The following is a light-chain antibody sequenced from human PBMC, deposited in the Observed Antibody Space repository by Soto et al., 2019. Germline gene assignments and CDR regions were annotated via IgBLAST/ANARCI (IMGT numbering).Light chain of an antibody. CDR1: SSDIGGYNL. V-gene: IGLV2-23*02. CDR3: YSFAGSATFV. Sequence: QSALTQPASVSGSPGQSITISCTGTSSDIGGYNLVSWYQHHPGKAPKLLIYEATKRPSGVSDRFSGSRSGNTASLTISPLQSEGEADYSCYSFAGSATFVFGGGTKLTVL. J-gene: IGLJ2*01. CDR2: EAT.